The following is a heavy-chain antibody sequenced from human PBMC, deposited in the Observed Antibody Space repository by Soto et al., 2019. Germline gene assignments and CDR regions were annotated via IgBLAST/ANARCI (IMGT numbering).Heavy chain of an antibody. CDR1: GGSISSGGYS. J-gene: IGHJ5*02. Sequence: SETLSLTCAVSGGSISSGGYSWSWIRQPPGKGLEWIGYIYHSGNTYYNPSLKSRVSISVDRSKNQFSLKLSSVTAADTAVYYSARVPSPWGQGTLVTVPQ. CDR3: ARVPSP. CDR2: IYHSGNT. V-gene: IGHV4-30-2*01.